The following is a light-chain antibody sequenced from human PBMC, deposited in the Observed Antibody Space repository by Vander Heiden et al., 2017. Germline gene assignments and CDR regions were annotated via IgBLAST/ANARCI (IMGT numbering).Light chain of an antibody. CDR2: ANT. J-gene: IGLJ3*02. Sequence: HSVLTPPPSGSGAPGQTRTISCPWSNYNFGAGYNAHWYQQVPGTAPKLLIYANTNRPSGVPDRFSGYKSGTSASLANTGLQAWDAADEYCQSYDTRAIPSDYDNRQSVSGVFGGGTRLTVL. CDR1: NYNFGAGYN. V-gene: IGLV1-40*01. CDR3: QSYDTRAIPSDYDNRQSVSGV.